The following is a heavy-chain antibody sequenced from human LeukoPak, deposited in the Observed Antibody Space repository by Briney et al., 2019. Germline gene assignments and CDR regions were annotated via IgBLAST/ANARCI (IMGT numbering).Heavy chain of an antibody. D-gene: IGHD2-2*01. Sequence: GGSLRLSCAASGFTFSSYGMHWVRQAPGKGLEWVGRIKSKTDGGTTDYAAPVKGRFTISRDDSKNTLYLQMNSLRAEDTAVYYCAKYQLLYYFDYWGQGTLVTVSS. CDR1: GFTFSSYG. J-gene: IGHJ4*02. CDR3: AKYQLLYYFDY. CDR2: IKSKTDGGTT. V-gene: IGHV3-15*01.